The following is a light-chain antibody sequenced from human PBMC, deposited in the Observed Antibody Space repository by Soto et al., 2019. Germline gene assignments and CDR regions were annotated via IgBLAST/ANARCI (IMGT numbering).Light chain of an antibody. J-gene: IGLJ1*01. Sequence: QSALTQPPSASGSPGQSVTISCTRTSSDVGGYNYVSWYQQHPGKAPKLMIYEVSKRPSGVPDRFSGSKSGNTASLTVSGLQAEDEADYYCSSYAGSNNLDVFGTGTKVTVL. CDR2: EVS. CDR3: SSYAGSNNLDV. CDR1: SSDVGGYNY. V-gene: IGLV2-8*01.